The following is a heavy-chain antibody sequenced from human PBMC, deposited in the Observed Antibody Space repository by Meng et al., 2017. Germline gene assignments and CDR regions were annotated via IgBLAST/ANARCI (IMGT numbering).Heavy chain of an antibody. CDR2: ISSSGSTI. CDR3: ARGATLVQGGIVGATNAFDI. V-gene: IGHV3-48*03. J-gene: IGHJ3*02. D-gene: IGHD1-26*01. Sequence: GESLKISCAASGFTFSSYEMNWVRQAPGQGLEWVSYISSSGSTIYYADSVKGRFTISRDNAKNSLYLQMNSLRAEDTAVYYCARGATLVQGGIVGATNAFDIWGQGTMVTVSS. CDR1: GFTFSSYE.